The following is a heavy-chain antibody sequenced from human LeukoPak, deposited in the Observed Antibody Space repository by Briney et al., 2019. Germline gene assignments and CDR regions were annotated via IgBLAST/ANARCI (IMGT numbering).Heavy chain of an antibody. V-gene: IGHV1-69*04. J-gene: IGHJ4*02. Sequence: SVKVSCKASGGTFSSYAISWVRQAPGQGLEWMGRVIPILGIANYAQKFQGRVTITADKSTSTAYMELSSLRSEDTAVYYCARDFSRDGYNVWGQGTLVTVSS. CDR2: VIPILGIA. D-gene: IGHD5-24*01. CDR3: ARDFSRDGYNV. CDR1: GGTFSSYA.